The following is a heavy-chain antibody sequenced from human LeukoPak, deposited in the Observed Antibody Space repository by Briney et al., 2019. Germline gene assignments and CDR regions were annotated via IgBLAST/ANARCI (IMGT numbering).Heavy chain of an antibody. J-gene: IGHJ4*02. CDR1: GYTFTGYY. CDR3: ARGRGSGWRYFDY. D-gene: IGHD6-19*01. CDR2: INPNSGGT. Sequence: ASVKVSCKASGYTFTGYYMHWVRQAPGQGPEWMGWINPNSGGTNYAQKFQGRVTMTRDTSISTAYMELSRLRSDDTAVYYCARGRGSGWRYFDYWGQGTLVTVSS. V-gene: IGHV1-2*02.